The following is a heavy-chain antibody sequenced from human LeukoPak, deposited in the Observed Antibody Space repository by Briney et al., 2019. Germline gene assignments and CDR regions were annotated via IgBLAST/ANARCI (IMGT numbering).Heavy chain of an antibody. CDR1: GFTFNNFA. Sequence: GGSLRLSCAASGFTFNNFAMSWVRQAPGKGLEWVSAISGGGGSTYYADSVKGRFTISRDNSKNTLYLQMNSLRAEDTAVYYCAKSSGLLPYYFDYWGQGTLVTVSS. CDR2: ISGGGGST. V-gene: IGHV3-23*01. J-gene: IGHJ4*02. CDR3: AKSSGLLPYYFDY. D-gene: IGHD2-15*01.